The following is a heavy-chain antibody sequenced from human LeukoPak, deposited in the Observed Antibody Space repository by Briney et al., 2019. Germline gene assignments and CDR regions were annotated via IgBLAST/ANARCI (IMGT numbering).Heavy chain of an antibody. V-gene: IGHV4-59*12. CDR3: ARESRSWELSLGY. D-gene: IGHD3-16*02. Sequence: SETLSLTCTVSGGSISSYYWSWIPQPPGKGREWIGYIYYSGSTNYNPSLKSRVTISLDTSENQFSLKLSSVTAADTAVYYCARESRSWELSLGYWGQGTLVTVSS. CDR1: GGSISSYY. CDR2: IYYSGST. J-gene: IGHJ4*02.